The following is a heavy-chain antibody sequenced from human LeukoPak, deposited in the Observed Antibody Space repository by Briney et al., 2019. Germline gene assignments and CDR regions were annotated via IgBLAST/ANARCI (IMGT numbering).Heavy chain of an antibody. CDR1: GGTFSSYA. CDR2: IIPIFGTA. Sequence: SVKVSCKASGGTFSSYAISWVRQAPGQGLEWMGGIIPIFGTANYAQKFQGRVTITADESTSTAYMELSSLRSEDTAVYYCARRIGYCSSTSCQEYFQHWGQGTLVTVSS. V-gene: IGHV1-69*13. CDR3: ARRIGYCSSTSCQEYFQH. J-gene: IGHJ1*01. D-gene: IGHD2-2*01.